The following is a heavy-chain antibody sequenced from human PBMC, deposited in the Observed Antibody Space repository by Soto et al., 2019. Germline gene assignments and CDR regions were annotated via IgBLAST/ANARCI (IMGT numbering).Heavy chain of an antibody. CDR2: INHSGST. CDR3: ARGLPFFFIFECYTVAYYGMDV. Sequence: LSLTCAVYGGSFSGYYWSCIRQPPGKGLEWIGEINHSGSTNYNPSLKSRVTISVDTSKNQFSLKLSSVTAADTAVYYCARGLPFFFIFECYTVAYYGMDVGGQEPAVTV. CDR1: GGSFSGYY. D-gene: IGHD3-16*02. J-gene: IGHJ6*02. V-gene: IGHV4-34*01.